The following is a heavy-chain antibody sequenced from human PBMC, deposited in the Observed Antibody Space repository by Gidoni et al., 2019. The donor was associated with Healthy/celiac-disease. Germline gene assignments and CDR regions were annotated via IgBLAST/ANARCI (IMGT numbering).Heavy chain of an antibody. Sequence: QVHLVQSGAEVKKAGASVNVPCKVSGYTHPEFPMHWVRQAPGKGLEWMGGFDPEEGKTIYAQKFQGRVNMTEDTSTDTAYMELSSLRSEDTAVYYCATARWGFDYWGQGTLVTVSS. V-gene: IGHV1-24*01. J-gene: IGHJ4*02. CDR1: GYTHPEFP. D-gene: IGHD7-27*01. CDR2: FDPEEGKT. CDR3: ATARWGFDY.